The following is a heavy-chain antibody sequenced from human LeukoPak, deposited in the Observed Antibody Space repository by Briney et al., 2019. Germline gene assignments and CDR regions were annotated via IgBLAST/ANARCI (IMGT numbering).Heavy chain of an antibody. CDR1: GFTFSSYG. Sequence: GGSLRLSCAASGFTFSSYGMHWVRQAPGKGLEWVAVISYDGSNKYYADSVKGRFTISRDNSKNTLYLQMNSLRAEDTAVYHCARVAFGELWGMDVWGKGTTVTISS. V-gene: IGHV3-30*03. D-gene: IGHD3-10*01. CDR2: ISYDGSNK. J-gene: IGHJ6*04. CDR3: ARVAFGELWGMDV.